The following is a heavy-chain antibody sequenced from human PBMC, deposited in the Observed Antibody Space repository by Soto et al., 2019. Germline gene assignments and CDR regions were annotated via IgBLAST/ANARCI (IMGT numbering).Heavy chain of an antibody. CDR2: IAEEGNNK. CDR1: GFTFSSYA. D-gene: IGHD3-10*01. V-gene: IGHV3-30-3*01. J-gene: IGHJ5*02. CDR3: ASLLGGVTTYDR. Sequence: GGSMRLSCAASGFTFSSYAIHWVRKATGKGLEWVALIAEEGNNKYYADAVRGRVTISRDNAMTSLYLQMNSLRAEDTAVYYCASLLGGVTTYDRGGQGTMVTVSS.